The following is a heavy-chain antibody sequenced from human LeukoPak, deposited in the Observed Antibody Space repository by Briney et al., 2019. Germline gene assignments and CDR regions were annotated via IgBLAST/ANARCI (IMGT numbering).Heavy chain of an antibody. V-gene: IGHV3-43*02. D-gene: IGHD1-26*01. CDR1: GFTFDDYA. CDR2: ISGDGGST. CDR3: AKDISGGSYFGGDYSYCGMDV. J-gene: IGHJ6*02. Sequence: GGSLRLSCAASGFTFDDYAMHWVRQAPGKGLEWVSVISGDGGSTYYADSVKGRFTISRDNSKNSLYLQMNSLRTEDTASYYCAKDISGGSYFGGDYSYCGMDVWGQGTTVTVSS.